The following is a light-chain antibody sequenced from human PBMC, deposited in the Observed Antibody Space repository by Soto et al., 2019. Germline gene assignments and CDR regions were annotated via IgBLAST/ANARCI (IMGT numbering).Light chain of an antibody. J-gene: IGLJ1*01. V-gene: IGLV2-14*03. Sequence: QSALTQPASVSGSPGQSLTISCTGTGSDFGGNNYVSWYQQHPGTAPKLMISYVSTRPSGVPNRFSGSKSGNTASLTISGLQAEDEADYYCSSYTTSTSTQVFGSGTKLTVL. CDR2: YVS. CDR1: GSDFGGNNY. CDR3: SSYTTSTSTQV.